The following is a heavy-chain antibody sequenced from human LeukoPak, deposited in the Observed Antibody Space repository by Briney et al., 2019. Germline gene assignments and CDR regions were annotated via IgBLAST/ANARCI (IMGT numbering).Heavy chain of an antibody. CDR3: ARDVNRGSSWAFDY. CDR2: IHNNGDS. J-gene: IGHJ4*02. V-gene: IGHV4-59*12. Sequence: SETLSLTCIVPGDSIRSYYWNWIRQAPGKALEWIGHIHNNGDSAYNFSLKSRVTISMDTSKNQFSLKLSSVTAADTAVYYCARDVNRGSSWAFDYWGQGTLVTVSS. CDR1: GDSIRSYY. D-gene: IGHD6-13*01.